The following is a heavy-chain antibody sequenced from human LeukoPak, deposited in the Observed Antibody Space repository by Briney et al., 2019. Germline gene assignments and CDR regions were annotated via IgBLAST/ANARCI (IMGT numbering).Heavy chain of an antibody. D-gene: IGHD3-22*01. J-gene: IGHJ4*02. CDR3: ARPRRYYDSSGYLSY. V-gene: IGHV1-2*02. CDR1: GYTFTGYY. CDR2: INPNSGGT. Sequence: ASVKVSCKASGYTFTGYYMHWVRQAPGQGLEWMGWINPNSGGTNYAQKFQGRVTMTRDTSISTAYTELSRLRSDDTAVYYCARPRRYYDSSGYLSYWGQGTLVTVSS.